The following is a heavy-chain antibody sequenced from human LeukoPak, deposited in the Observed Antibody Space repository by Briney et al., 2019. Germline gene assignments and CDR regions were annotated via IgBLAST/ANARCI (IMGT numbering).Heavy chain of an antibody. D-gene: IGHD3-9*01. V-gene: IGHV1-18*01. CDR2: ISAYNGNT. CDR1: GYTFTTSG. Sequence: ASVKVSCKASGYTFTTSGISWVRQAPGQGLEWMGWISAYNGNTNYTQKLQGRVTMTEDTSTDTAYMELSSLRSEDTAVYYCATSLRVVLRYFDWWVWGQGTLVTVSS. J-gene: IGHJ4*02. CDR3: ATSLRVVLRYFDWWV.